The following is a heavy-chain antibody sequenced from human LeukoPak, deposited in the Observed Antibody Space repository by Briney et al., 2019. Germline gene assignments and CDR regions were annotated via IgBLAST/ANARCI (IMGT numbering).Heavy chain of an antibody. Sequence: SETLSLTCTVSGGSVSSGSYYWSWIRQPPGKGLEWIGYIYYSGSTNYNPSLKSRVTISVDTSKNQFSLKLSSVTAADTAVYYCARGFSEHYDFWSGYYKGGFDPWGQGTLVTVSS. CDR3: ARGFSEHYDFWSGYYKGGFDP. CDR1: GGSVSSGSYY. D-gene: IGHD3-3*01. CDR2: IYYSGST. V-gene: IGHV4-61*01. J-gene: IGHJ5*02.